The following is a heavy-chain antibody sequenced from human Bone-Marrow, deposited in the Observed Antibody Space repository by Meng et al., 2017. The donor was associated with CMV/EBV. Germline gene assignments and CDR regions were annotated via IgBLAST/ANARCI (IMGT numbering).Heavy chain of an antibody. CDR3: AREWEWYQLHYDAFDI. J-gene: IGHJ3*02. Sequence: SETLSLTCAVYGGSFSGYYWSWIRQPPGKGLEWIGEINHSGSTNYNPSLKSRVTISVDTSKNQFSLKLSSVTAADTAVYYCAREWEWYQLHYDAFDIWGEGTMVTVSS. CDR2: INHSGST. V-gene: IGHV4-34*01. CDR1: GGSFSGYY. D-gene: IGHD2-2*01.